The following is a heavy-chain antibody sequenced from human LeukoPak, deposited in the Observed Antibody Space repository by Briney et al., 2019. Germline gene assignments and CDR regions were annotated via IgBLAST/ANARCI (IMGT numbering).Heavy chain of an antibody. Sequence: GGSLRLSCTASGFTFGDYAMTWVRQAPGKGLEWVGFIASETYGGTAEYAASVKGRFTISRDDSKSIAYLQMNSLKTEDTAVYYCTRVSRSGSYSDFWGQGTLVTVSS. J-gene: IGHJ4*02. D-gene: IGHD3-10*01. CDR3: TRVSRSGSYSDF. CDR2: IASETYGGTA. V-gene: IGHV3-49*04. CDR1: GFTFGDYA.